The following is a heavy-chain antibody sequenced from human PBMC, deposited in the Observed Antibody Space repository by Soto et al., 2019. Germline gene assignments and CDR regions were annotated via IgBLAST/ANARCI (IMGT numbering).Heavy chain of an antibody. J-gene: IGHJ5*02. CDR1: GYTFTSYG. D-gene: IGHD2-2*01. Sequence: ASVKVSCKAPGYTFTSYGISWVRQAPGQGLEWMGWISAYNGNTNYAQKLQGRVTMTTDTSTSTAYMELRSLRSDDTAVYYCARDGSGRGIGYDIRSHHWGQGKMVTVSA. CDR3: ARDGSGRGIGYDIRSHH. V-gene: IGHV1-18*01. CDR2: ISAYNGNT.